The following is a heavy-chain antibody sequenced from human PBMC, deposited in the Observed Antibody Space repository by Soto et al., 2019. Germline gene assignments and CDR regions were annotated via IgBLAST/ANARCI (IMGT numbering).Heavy chain of an antibody. CDR1: GFTFDDYA. CDR2: IGWDSVAI. D-gene: IGHD6-13*01. CDR3: TKDLTADYSSSGYYYGMAV. Sequence: GGSLRLSCAASGFTFDDYAFHWVRQAPGKGLEWVSSIGWDSVAIAYADSVKGRFTISRDNAKNSLYLQMNSLITEDSALYYCTKDLTADYSSSGYYYGMAVWGQGTTVTVSS. V-gene: IGHV3-9*01. J-gene: IGHJ6*02.